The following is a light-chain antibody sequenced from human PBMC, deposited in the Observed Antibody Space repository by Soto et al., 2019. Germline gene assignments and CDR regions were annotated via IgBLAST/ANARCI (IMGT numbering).Light chain of an antibody. CDR3: CSYAGSSTWV. J-gene: IGLJ3*02. V-gene: IGLV2-23*01. CDR1: SSDVGSYNL. CDR2: EGS. Sequence: QSALTQPASVSGSPGQSITISCTGTSSDVGSYNLVSWYQQHPGKAPKLMIYEGSKRPSGDSNRFSGSKSGNTASLTISGLQAEDEADYYCCSYAGSSTWVFGGGTKLTVL.